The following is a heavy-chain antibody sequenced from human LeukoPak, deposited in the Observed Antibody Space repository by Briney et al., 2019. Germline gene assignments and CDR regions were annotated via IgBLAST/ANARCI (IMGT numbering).Heavy chain of an antibody. CDR1: GGSISSSSYY. J-gene: IGHJ4*02. CDR3: AREGSSLDY. V-gene: IGHV4-61*02. D-gene: IGHD6-19*01. CDR2: IYTSGST. Sequence: SQTLSLTCTVSGGSISSSSYYWSWIRQPAGKGLEWIGRIYTSGSTNYNPSLKSRVTMSVDTSKNQFSLKLSSVTAADTAVYYCAREGSSLDYWGQGTLVTVSS.